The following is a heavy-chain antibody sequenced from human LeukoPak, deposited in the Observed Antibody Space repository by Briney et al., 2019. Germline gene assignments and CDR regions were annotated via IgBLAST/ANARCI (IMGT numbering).Heavy chain of an antibody. CDR1: GFTFSSYW. CDR3: ARDQVVGIFDY. D-gene: IGHD2-21*01. V-gene: IGHV3-7*01. J-gene: IGHJ4*02. Sequence: GGSLRLSCAASGFTFSSYWMSWIRQAPGKGLEWVANIKQDGSEKYYVDSVKGRFTISRDNDKNSLYLQMNSLRAEDTAVYYCARDQVVGIFDYWGQGTLVTVSS. CDR2: IKQDGSEK.